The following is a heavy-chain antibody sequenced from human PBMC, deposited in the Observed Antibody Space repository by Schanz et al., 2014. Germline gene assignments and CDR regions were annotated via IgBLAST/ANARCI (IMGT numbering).Heavy chain of an antibody. J-gene: IGHJ6*03. CDR1: GFTVNTNY. V-gene: IGHV3-20*04. Sequence: EVQLVESGGGPIQPGGSLRLSCAVSGFTVNTNYMSWVRQAPGKGLEWVSGINWNGGSTGYADSVKGRFTISRDNAKNSLYLQMNSLRAEDTAVYYCARPSDSSWYMDVWGKGTTVTVSS. D-gene: IGHD2-21*02. CDR3: ARPSDSSWYMDV. CDR2: INWNGGST.